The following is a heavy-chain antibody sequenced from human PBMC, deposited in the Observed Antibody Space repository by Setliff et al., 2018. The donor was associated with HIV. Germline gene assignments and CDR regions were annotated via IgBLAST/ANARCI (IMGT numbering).Heavy chain of an antibody. CDR1: GGSISGYY. Sequence: SETLSLTCTVSGGSISGYYWSWIRQPPGKGLGWIGYIYYTGKTYYNPSLESRISMSVDTSKNQFSLKLTSVTAADTAIYFCAREDNYYSDSIGYSFFDYWGQGTLVTVSS. CDR3: AREDNYYSDSIGYSFFDY. J-gene: IGHJ4*02. D-gene: IGHD3-22*01. CDR2: IYYTGKT. V-gene: IGHV4-59*12.